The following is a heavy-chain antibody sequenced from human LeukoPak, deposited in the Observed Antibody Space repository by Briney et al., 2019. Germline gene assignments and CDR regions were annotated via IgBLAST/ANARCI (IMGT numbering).Heavy chain of an antibody. V-gene: IGHV4-31*03. CDR3: ARWIQLWGTRFDP. CDR1: GGSISSGGYY. CDR2: IYYSGST. D-gene: IGHD5-18*01. J-gene: IGHJ5*02. Sequence: SETLSLTCTVSGGSISSGGYYWSWIRQHPGKGLEWIGYIYYSGSTNYNPSLKSRVTISVDTSKNQFSLKLSSVTAADTAVYYCARWIQLWGTRFDPWGQGTLVTVSS.